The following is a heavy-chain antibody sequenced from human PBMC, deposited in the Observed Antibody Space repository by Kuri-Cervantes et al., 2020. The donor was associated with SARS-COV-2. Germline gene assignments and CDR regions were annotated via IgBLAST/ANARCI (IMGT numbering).Heavy chain of an antibody. V-gene: IGHV3-48*02. Sequence: GGSLRLSCAASGFTFSSYSMNWVRQAPGKGLEWVSYISSSSSTIYYADSVKGRFTISRDNAKNSLYLQMNSLRDEDTAVYYCAREDLPSCGGDCYYDYWGQGTLVTVSS. CDR1: GFTFSSYS. J-gene: IGHJ4*02. CDR3: AREDLPSCGGDCYYDY. D-gene: IGHD2-21*02. CDR2: ISSSSSTI.